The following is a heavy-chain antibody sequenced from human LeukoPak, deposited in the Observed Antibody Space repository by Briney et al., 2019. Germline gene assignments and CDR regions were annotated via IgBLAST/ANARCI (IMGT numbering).Heavy chain of an antibody. V-gene: IGHV1-24*01. CDR3: ATFGIVVVTPDAFDI. D-gene: IGHD3-22*01. CDR2: FDPEDGET. CDR1: GYTLTELS. J-gene: IGHJ3*02. Sequence: ASVKVSRKVSGYTLTELSMHWVRQAPGKGLQWMGGFDPEDGETIYAQKFQGRVTMTEDTSTDTAYVELSSLRSEDTAVYYCATFGIVVVTPDAFDIWGQGTMVTVSS.